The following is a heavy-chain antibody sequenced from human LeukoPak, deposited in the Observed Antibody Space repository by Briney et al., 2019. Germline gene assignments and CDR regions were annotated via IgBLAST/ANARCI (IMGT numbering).Heavy chain of an antibody. Sequence: IPSETLSLTCAVYGGSFSGYYWSWIRQPPGKGLEWIGEINHSGSTNYNPSLKSRITISVDTSKNQFSLNLSSVTAADTAVYYCARGPIVNYGSGKCPRWSDLWGQGTLVTVSS. J-gene: IGHJ5*02. CDR2: INHSGST. V-gene: IGHV4-34*01. D-gene: IGHD3-10*01. CDR1: GGSFSGYY. CDR3: ARGPIVNYGSGKCPRWSDL.